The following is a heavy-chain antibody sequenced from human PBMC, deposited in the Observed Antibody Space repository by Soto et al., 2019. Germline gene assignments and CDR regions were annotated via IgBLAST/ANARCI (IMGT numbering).Heavy chain of an antibody. V-gene: IGHV1-3*01. CDR3: TRVVVASEGFDH. Sequence: GXSVKVSCKASGYTSTNYAMHWVRQAPGQRLEWMGWINAGNGNTKYSQKFQGRVTITRDTSASTAYMELSSLRSEDTAVYYCTRVVVASEGFDHWGQGNLVTVSS. D-gene: IGHD2-2*01. J-gene: IGHJ5*02. CDR2: INAGNGNT. CDR1: GYTSTNYA.